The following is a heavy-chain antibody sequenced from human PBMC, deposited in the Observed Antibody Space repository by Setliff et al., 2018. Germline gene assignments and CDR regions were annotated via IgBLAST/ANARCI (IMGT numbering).Heavy chain of an antibody. D-gene: IGHD2-21*01. CDR2: MNTDNGKT. J-gene: IGHJ4*02. Sequence: ASVKVSCKASGYSFRLYAMHWLRQAPGQRLEWMGWMNTDNGKTELSQEFQDRVTFTRDTSANTAYMELSSLRSDDVAVYYCARGYCDGIGCPAPLYYFDSWGQGTLVTVSS. V-gene: IGHV1-3*03. CDR1: GYSFRLYA. CDR3: ARGYCDGIGCPAPLYYFDS.